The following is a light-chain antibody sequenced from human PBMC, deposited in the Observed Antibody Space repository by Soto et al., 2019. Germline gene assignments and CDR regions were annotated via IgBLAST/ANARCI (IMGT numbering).Light chain of an antibody. Sequence: QSVMTQPPSLSAAPGQKVTISCSGSSSNIGGNSVSWYQQLPGTAPKLLIYDDNKRPSGIPDRFSGSKSGTSATLGITGFQTGDEADYYCGSWGSSLSGYVFETGTKV. V-gene: IGLV1-51*01. CDR3: GSWGSSLSGYV. CDR1: SSNIGGNS. J-gene: IGLJ1*01. CDR2: DDN.